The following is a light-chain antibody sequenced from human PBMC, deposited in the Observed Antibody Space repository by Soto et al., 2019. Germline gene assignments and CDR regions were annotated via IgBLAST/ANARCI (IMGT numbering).Light chain of an antibody. Sequence: EIVLTQSPATLSLSPGERATLSCRASQSVTSNYLAWYQQKPGQAPRLLIYGASSRATGIPDRFSGSGSGTDFTLTISRLEPEDFAVYYCQQYGSSPPEKTFGQGTKVEIK. CDR3: QQYGSSPPEKT. CDR2: GAS. J-gene: IGKJ1*01. V-gene: IGKV3-20*01. CDR1: QSVTSNY.